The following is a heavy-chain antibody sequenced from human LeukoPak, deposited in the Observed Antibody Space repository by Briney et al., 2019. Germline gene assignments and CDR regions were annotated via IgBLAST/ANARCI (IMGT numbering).Heavy chain of an antibody. CDR3: ASPSLPDHYFDY. J-gene: IGHJ4*02. CDR1: GGTFSSYA. CDR2: IIPIFGTA. V-gene: IGHV1-69*06. D-gene: IGHD1-14*01. Sequence: SVKVSCKASGGTFSSYAISWVRQVPGQGLEWMGGIIPIFGTANYAQKFQGRVTITADKSTSTAYMELSSLRSEDTAVYYCASPSLPDHYFDYWGQGTLVTVSS.